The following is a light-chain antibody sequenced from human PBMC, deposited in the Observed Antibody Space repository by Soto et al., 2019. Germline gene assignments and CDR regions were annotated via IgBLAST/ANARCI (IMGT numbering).Light chain of an antibody. Sequence: DIQMTQSPSSLSASVGDRVTITCRASQSISSYLNWYQQKRGKAPKLLIYAASSLQSGVPSRFSGSXXGTXXXLTISSLQLEDFATYYCQQSYSTPFTFGPGTKVDIK. CDR2: AAS. CDR3: QQSYSTPFT. V-gene: IGKV1-39*01. CDR1: QSISSY. J-gene: IGKJ3*01.